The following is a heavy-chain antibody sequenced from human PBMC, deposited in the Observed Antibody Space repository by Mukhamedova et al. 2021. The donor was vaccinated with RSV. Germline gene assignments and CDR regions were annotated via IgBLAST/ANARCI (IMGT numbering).Heavy chain of an antibody. CDR2: IYPGDSDT. V-gene: IGHV5-51*01. CDR3: ARPVETAIDY. Sequence: MGGKGLEWMGIIYPGDSDTRYSPSFQGQVTISADKSISTAYLQWSSLKASDTAMYYCARPVETAIDYCGQGTLVTVSS. D-gene: IGHD5-18*01. J-gene: IGHJ4*02.